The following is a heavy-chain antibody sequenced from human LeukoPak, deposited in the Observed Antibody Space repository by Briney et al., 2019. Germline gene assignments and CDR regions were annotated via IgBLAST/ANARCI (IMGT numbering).Heavy chain of an antibody. J-gene: IGHJ4*02. CDR3: ARDSNPRYSDGYGPFDY. CDR1: GFTFSSYA. Sequence: GGSLRLPCAASGFTFSSYAMHWVRQAPGKGLEYVSAISSNGGSTYYANSVRGRSTISRDNSKNTLYLQMGSLRAEDMAVYDCARDSNPRYSDGYGPFDYWGQGTLVTVSS. D-gene: IGHD5-18*01. V-gene: IGHV3-64*01. CDR2: ISSNGGST.